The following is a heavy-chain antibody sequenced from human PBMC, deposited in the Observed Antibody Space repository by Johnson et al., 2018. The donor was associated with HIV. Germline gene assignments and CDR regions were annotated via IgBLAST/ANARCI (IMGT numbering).Heavy chain of an antibody. J-gene: IGHJ3*02. Sequence: VQLVESGGGEVRPGGSLRLACAASRFTFDDYGMSWVRQAPGKGLEWVSGINWNGGSTGYADSVKGRFPISRDNAKNSLYLQMNRLRADDTDLYYCARAFGSGGYSSSWYLGLGPFDIWGQGTMVTVSS. V-gene: IGHV3-20*04. CDR3: ARAFGSGGYSSSWYLGLGPFDI. CDR2: INWNGGST. D-gene: IGHD6-13*01. CDR1: RFTFDDYG.